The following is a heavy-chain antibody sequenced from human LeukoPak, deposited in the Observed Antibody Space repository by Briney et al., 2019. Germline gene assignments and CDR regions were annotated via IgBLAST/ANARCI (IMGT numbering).Heavy chain of an antibody. Sequence: LVKVSCKGSGGTFSSYSISWVRQAPGQGLEWMGGIIPAFGTAHYAQKFQGRVTFTTDESTTTAYMELRSLRSEDTAVYYCASEGNYDSSGYSRYNYYYMDVWGKGTAVTVSS. CDR3: ASEGNYDSSGYSRYNYYYMDV. J-gene: IGHJ6*03. V-gene: IGHV1-69*05. CDR1: GGTFSSYS. CDR2: IIPAFGTA. D-gene: IGHD3-22*01.